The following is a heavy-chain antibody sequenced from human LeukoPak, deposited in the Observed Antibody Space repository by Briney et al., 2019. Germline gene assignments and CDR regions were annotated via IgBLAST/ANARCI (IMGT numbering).Heavy chain of an antibody. J-gene: IGHJ4*02. V-gene: IGHV4-59*08. D-gene: IGHD5-12*01. CDR3: ASRYSGYLSFDY. CDR1: GGSISSYY. Sequence: PSETLSLTCTVSGGSISSYYWSWIRQPPGKGLEWIGYIYYSGSTNYNPSLKSRVTISVDTSKNQFSLKLSSVTAADTAVYYCASRYSGYLSFDYWGQGTLVTVSS. CDR2: IYYSGST.